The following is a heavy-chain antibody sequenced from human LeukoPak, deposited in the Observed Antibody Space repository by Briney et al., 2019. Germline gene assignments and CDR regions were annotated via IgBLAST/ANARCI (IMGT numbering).Heavy chain of an antibody. D-gene: IGHD3-3*01. J-gene: IGHJ5*02. Sequence: PSETLSLTCAVYGGSFSGYYWSWIRQPPGKGLEWIGEINHSGSTNYNPSLKSQVTISVDTSKNQFSLKLSSVTAADTAVYYCARVRFRNFWFDPWGQGTLVTVSS. V-gene: IGHV4-34*01. CDR1: GGSFSGYY. CDR3: ARVRFRNFWFDP. CDR2: INHSGST.